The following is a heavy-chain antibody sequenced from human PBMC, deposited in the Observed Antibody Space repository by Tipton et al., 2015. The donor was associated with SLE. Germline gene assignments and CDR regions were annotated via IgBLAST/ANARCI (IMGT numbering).Heavy chain of an antibody. Sequence: SLRLSCAASGFTFSSAWMSWVRQAPGKGLEWVGRIKSKTDGGTTDYAAPVKGRFTISRDDSKNTLYLQMNSLKTEDTAVYYCARDLYGSGSYSDYWGQGTLVTVSS. D-gene: IGHD3-10*01. CDR1: GFTFSSAW. CDR2: IKSKTDGGTT. CDR3: ARDLYGSGSYSDY. V-gene: IGHV3-15*01. J-gene: IGHJ4*02.